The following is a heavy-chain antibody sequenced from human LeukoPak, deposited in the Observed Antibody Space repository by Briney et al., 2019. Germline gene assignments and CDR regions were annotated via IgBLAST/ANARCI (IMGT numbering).Heavy chain of an antibody. CDR2: IYYTGST. D-gene: IGHD4-23*01. J-gene: IGHJ4*02. CDR3: ASRGGHGGSFDS. Sequence: TSETLSLTCTVSGGSISGYYWSCIRQPPGKGLEWIGYIYYTGSTNYNPSLKSRVTISVDTSKNQFSLKLSSVTAADTAVYYCASRGGHGGSFDSWAQETRVTVSS. V-gene: IGHV4-59*08. CDR1: GGSISGYY.